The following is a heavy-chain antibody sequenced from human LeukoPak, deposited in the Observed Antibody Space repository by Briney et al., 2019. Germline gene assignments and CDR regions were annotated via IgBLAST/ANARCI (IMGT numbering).Heavy chain of an antibody. CDR2: IKQDGSEK. D-gene: IGHD6-19*01. CDR3: ARPGSGWYYYYYYMDV. Sequence: GGSLRLSCAGSGFTFSSYWMSWVRHAPGKGLEWVANIKQDGSEKYYVDSVKGRFTISRDNAKNSLYLQMNSLRAEDTAVYYCARPGSGWYYYYYYMDVWGKGTTVTISS. J-gene: IGHJ6*03. CDR1: GFTFSSYW. V-gene: IGHV3-7*01.